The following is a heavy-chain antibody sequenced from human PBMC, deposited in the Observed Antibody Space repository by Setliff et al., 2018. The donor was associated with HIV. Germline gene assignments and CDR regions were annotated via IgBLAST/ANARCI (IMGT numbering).Heavy chain of an antibody. D-gene: IGHD3-10*01. CDR3: ARAYFGSGIYY. CDR2: IYTSGSV. CDR1: GGSISSYY. V-gene: IGHV4-4*09. Sequence: SETLSLTCTVSGGSISSYYWSWIRQPPGKGLEWIGYIYTSGSVNYNPSLNSRVTISVDTSKNQFSLKLSSVTAADTAVYYCARAYFGSGIYYWGQGTLVTVSS. J-gene: IGHJ4*02.